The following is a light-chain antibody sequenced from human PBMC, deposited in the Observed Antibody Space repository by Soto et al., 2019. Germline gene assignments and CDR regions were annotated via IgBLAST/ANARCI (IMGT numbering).Light chain of an antibody. V-gene: IGKV3-11*01. J-gene: IGKJ2*01. Sequence: EIVLTQSPATLSLSPGERATLSCRASQSVSSYLAWYQQKPGQAPRLLIYGAPNRATGIPARFSGSGSGTDFTLTISSLEPEDFAVYYCQHRGKWPRTFGQGTKLEIK. CDR2: GAP. CDR3: QHRGKWPRT. CDR1: QSVSSY.